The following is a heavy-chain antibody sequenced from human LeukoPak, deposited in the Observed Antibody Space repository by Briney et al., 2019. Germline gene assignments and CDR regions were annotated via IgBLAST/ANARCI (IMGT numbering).Heavy chain of an antibody. Sequence: GGSLRLSCAASGFTFSSTWMNWVRQAPGKGLEWVSGISGSGGSAYYADSVKGRFTISRDDSKNTLYLQMNSLRAEDTAVYYCAKGISSNWYYFDYWGQGTLVTVSS. CDR2: ISGSGGSA. J-gene: IGHJ4*02. CDR3: AKGISSNWYYFDY. V-gene: IGHV3-23*01. D-gene: IGHD6-13*01. CDR1: GFTFSSTW.